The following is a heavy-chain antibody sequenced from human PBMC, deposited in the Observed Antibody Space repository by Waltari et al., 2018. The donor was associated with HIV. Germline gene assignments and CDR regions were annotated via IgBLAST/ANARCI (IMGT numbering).Heavy chain of an antibody. J-gene: IGHJ4*02. CDR3: AHVSGYSNDLGYYFDY. D-gene: IGHD5-18*01. Sequence: QITLKESGPTLVKPTQTLTLTCTFSGFSLSSSAVGVGWIRQPPGKALEWLALIYWNDDKRYSPSLRINLIITKDTSKNQVVLRMINVDPVDTGTYYCAHVSGYSNDLGYYFDYWGQGTLVTVSS. CDR1: GFSLSSSAVG. V-gene: IGHV2-5*01. CDR2: IYWNDDK.